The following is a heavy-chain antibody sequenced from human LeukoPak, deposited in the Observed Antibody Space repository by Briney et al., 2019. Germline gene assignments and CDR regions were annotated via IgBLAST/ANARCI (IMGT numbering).Heavy chain of an antibody. D-gene: IGHD2-15*01. CDR1: GGSVSSGSYY. J-gene: IGHJ4*02. CDR2: IYHSGST. V-gene: IGHV4-61*01. Sequence: PSETLSLTCTVSGGSVSSGSYYWSWIRQPPGKGLEWIGEIYHSGSTNYNPSLKSRVTISVDKSKNQFSLKLSSVTAADTAVYYCARGAKGLGYCSGGSCYSFDYWGQGTLVTVSS. CDR3: ARGAKGLGYCSGGSCYSFDY.